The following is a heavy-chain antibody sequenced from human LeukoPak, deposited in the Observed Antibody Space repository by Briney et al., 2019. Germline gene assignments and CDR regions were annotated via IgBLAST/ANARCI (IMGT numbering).Heavy chain of an antibody. D-gene: IGHD6-19*01. CDR3: ARDYEGIAVAGTGGGFDY. Sequence: GGSLRLSCAASGFTFSSYAMHWVRQAPGKGLERVAVISYDGSNKYYADSVKGRFTISIDNSKNTLYLQMNSLRAEDTAVYYCARDYEGIAVAGTGGGFDYWGQGTLVTVSS. CDR2: ISYDGSNK. CDR1: GFTFSSYA. V-gene: IGHV3-30-3*01. J-gene: IGHJ4*02.